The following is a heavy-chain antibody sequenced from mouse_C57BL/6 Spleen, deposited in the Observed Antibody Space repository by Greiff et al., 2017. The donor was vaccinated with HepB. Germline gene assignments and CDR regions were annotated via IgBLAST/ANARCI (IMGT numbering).Heavy chain of an antibody. J-gene: IGHJ2*01. Sequence: QVQLQQPGAELVMPGASVKLSCKASGYTFTSYWMHWVKQRPGQGLEWIGEIDPSDSYTNYNQKFKGKSTLTVDKSSSTAYMQLSSLTSEDSAVYYCARGGGLRRVDYWGQGTTLTVSS. CDR3: ARGGGLRRVDY. D-gene: IGHD2-2*01. V-gene: IGHV1-69*01. CDR1: GYTFTSYW. CDR2: IDPSDSYT.